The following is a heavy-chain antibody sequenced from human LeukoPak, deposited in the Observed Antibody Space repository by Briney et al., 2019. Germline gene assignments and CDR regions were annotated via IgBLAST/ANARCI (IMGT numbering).Heavy chain of an antibody. CDR3: ARVYRAAQDYYYYYYMDV. J-gene: IGHJ6*03. V-gene: IGHV3-11*04. CDR2: ISSSGSTI. D-gene: IGHD6-6*01. CDR1: GFTFSDYY. Sequence: GGSLRLSCAASGFTFSDYYMSWIRQAPGKGLEWVSYISSSGSTIYYADSVKGRFTISRDNAKNSLYLQMNSLRAEDTAVYYCARVYRAAQDYYYYYYMDVWGKGTTVTVSS.